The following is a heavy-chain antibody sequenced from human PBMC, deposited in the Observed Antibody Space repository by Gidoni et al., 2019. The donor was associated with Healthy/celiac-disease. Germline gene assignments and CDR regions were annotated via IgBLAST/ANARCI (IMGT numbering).Heavy chain of an antibody. CDR1: GGSISSGSYY. D-gene: IGHD3-16*01. J-gene: IGHJ6*03. Sequence: QVQLQESGPGLVKPSQTLSLTCTVSGGSISSGSYYWSWIRQPAGKGLEWIGRIYTSGSTNYNPSLKSRVTMSVDTSKNQFSLKLSSVTAADTAVYYCASSPIRLMHTHYYYYTTWTSGAKGPRSPSP. V-gene: IGHV4-61*02. CDR2: IYTSGST. CDR3: ASSPIRLMHTHYYYYTTWTS.